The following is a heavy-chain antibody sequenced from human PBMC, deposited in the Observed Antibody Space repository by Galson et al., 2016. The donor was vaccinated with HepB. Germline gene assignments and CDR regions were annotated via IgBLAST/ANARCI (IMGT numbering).Heavy chain of an antibody. V-gene: IGHV3-30*03. D-gene: IGHD2-8*01. J-gene: IGHJ4*02. CDR2: MSYDGGHE. CDR1: GFTFGRYG. Sequence: SLRLSCAASGFTFGRYGMHWVRQAPGKGLEWVAVMSYDGGHEYYADSVRGRLTVSRDNSKNVLYLQMNSLRAEDTAVYYCARGHNGHADGLDYWGQGTLVTVSS. CDR3: ARGHNGHADGLDY.